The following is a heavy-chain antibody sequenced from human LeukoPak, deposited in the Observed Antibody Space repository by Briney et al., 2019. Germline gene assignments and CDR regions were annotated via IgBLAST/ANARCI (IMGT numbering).Heavy chain of an antibody. CDR3: ATGRNDITMIVVVMISVSYYLDV. CDR2: INPSGST. J-gene: IGHJ6*03. D-gene: IGHD3-22*01. CDR1: GGSFSGYH. Sequence: SETLSLTCAVYGGSFSGYHWTWIRQSPGKGLEWIGDINPSGSTYYNPSLKSRLTISVDTSKNQFSLKLRSVTAADTAVYYCATGRNDITMIVVVMISVSYYLDVWGKGTRVNV. V-gene: IGHV4-34*01.